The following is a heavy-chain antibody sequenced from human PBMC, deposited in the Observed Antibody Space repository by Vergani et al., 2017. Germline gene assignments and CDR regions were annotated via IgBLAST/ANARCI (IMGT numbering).Heavy chain of an antibody. CDR3: ASRDPNRGYSYGFDY. J-gene: IGHJ4*02. V-gene: IGHV1-69*13. Sequence: QVQLVQSGAEVKKPGSPVKVSCKASVGTFSSYAISWVRQAPGQGLEWMGRIIPIFGTANYAQKFQGRVTITADESTSTAYMELSSLRSEDTAVYYCASRDPNRGYSYGFDYWGQGTLVTVSS. CDR1: VGTFSSYA. CDR2: IIPIFGTA. D-gene: IGHD5-18*01.